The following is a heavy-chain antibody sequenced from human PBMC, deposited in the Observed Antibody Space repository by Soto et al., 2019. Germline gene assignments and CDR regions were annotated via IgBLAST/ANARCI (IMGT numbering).Heavy chain of an antibody. CDR1: GFTFSSYG. CDR2: ISYDGSNK. J-gene: IGHJ4*02. V-gene: IGHV3-30*18. D-gene: IGHD5-18*01. CDR3: AKDEWIQLWEYFGY. Sequence: GGSLRLSCAASGFTFSSYGMHWVRQAPGKGLEWVAVISYDGSNKYYADSVKGRFTISRDNSKNTLYLQMNSLRAEDTAVYYCAKDEWIQLWEYFGYWGQGTLVTVSS.